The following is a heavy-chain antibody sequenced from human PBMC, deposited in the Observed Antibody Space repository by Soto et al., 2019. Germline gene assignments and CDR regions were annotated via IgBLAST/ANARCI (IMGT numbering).Heavy chain of an antibody. V-gene: IGHV3-30*18. J-gene: IGHJ4*02. Sequence: GGSLRLSCAASGFTFSSYGMHWVRQAPGKGLEWVAVISYDGSNKYYADSVKGRFTISRDNSKNTLYLQMNSLRAEETAVYYCAKSYGDLVVDYWGQGTLVTVSS. D-gene: IGHD4-17*01. CDR3: AKSYGDLVVDY. CDR1: GFTFSSYG. CDR2: ISYDGSNK.